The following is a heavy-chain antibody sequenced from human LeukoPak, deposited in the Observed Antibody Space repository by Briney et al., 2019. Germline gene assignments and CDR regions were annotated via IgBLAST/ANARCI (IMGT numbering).Heavy chain of an antibody. V-gene: IGHV4-59*12. CDR2: IYHSGST. CDR1: GGSINSYY. D-gene: IGHD6-19*01. CDR3: AIAVAGSEYYFDY. J-gene: IGHJ4*02. Sequence: SETLSLTCTVSGGSINSYYWSWIRQPPGKGLEWIGYIYHSGSTDYNPSLKSRVTISVDTSQNHFSLKLSSVTAADTAVYYCAIAVAGSEYYFDYWGQGILVTVSS.